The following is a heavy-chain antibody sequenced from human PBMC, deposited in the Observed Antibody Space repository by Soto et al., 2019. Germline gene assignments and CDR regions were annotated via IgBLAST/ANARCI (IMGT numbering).Heavy chain of an antibody. J-gene: IGHJ4*02. CDR1: RFTSSNVW. D-gene: IGHD3-3*01. CDR2: IKSTTDGGKT. CDR3: TAAREWLDYIDY. Sequence: GGSLRPSCAASRFTSSNVWTSWVSHPPGKGVERVGRIKSTTDGGKTHDAATVKGRFTISRDDSKNTRYLQMNSLKTEGTAVYYCTAAREWLDYIDYWGQGTLVTVSS. V-gene: IGHV3-15*01.